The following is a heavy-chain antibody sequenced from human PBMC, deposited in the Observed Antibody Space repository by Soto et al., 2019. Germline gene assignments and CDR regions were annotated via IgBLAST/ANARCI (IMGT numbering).Heavy chain of an antibody. CDR2: INSGGSRT. CDR1: GFTFSDHW. D-gene: IGHD3-16*01. J-gene: IGHJ4*02. CDR3: TGGNFIGDTCFFGGTH. V-gene: IGHV3-74*01. Sequence: EVQLAESGGVLVQPGGSLRLSCVASGFTFSDHWMHWVRQAPGKGLVWVSRINSGGSRTNYADSVKGRFTISRDNAKNTLYLDMNSLSVEDTVVYYFTGGNFIGDTCFFGGTHWGRGTLVTVSS.